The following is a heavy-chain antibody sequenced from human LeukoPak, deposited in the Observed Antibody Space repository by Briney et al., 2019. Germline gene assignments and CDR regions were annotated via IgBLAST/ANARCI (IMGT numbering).Heavy chain of an antibody. V-gene: IGHV3-13*01. J-gene: IGHJ3*02. CDR2: IGTAGDT. Sequence: PGGSLRLSCAASGFTFSSYDMHWVRQATGKGLEWVSAIGTAGDTYYPGSVKGRFTISRENAKNSLYLQMNSLRAGDTAVYYCARAGIVAKGGAFDIWGQGTMVTVSS. D-gene: IGHD2/OR15-2a*01. CDR3: ARAGIVAKGGAFDI. CDR1: GFTFSSYD.